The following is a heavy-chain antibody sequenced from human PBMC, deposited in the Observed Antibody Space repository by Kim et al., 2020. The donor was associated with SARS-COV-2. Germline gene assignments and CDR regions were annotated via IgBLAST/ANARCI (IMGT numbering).Heavy chain of an antibody. D-gene: IGHD6-13*01. CDR1: GYSFTSYW. CDR3: ARLAYSSSWYPPPPDY. CDR2: IYPGDSDT. J-gene: IGHJ4*02. Sequence: GESLKISCKGSGYSFTSYWIGWVRQMPGKGLEWMGIIYPGDSDTRYSPSFQGQVTISADKSISTAYLQWSSLKASDTAMYYCARLAYSSSWYPPPPDYWGQGTLVTVSS. V-gene: IGHV5-51*01.